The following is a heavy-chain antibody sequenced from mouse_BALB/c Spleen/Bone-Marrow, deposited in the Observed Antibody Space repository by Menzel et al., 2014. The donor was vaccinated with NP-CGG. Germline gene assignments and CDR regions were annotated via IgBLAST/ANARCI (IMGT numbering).Heavy chain of an antibody. CDR3: ARVIYWYFDV. Sequence: VQLQQSGAELMKPGASVKISCKATGYTFSNYWIEWIKQRPGHGLEWIGEILPGSGITDYNENFKVKATFTADTSSNTAYMQLSSLTSEDSAVYYCARVIYWYFDVWGAGTTVTVSS. CDR2: ILPGSGIT. CDR1: GYTFSNYW. J-gene: IGHJ1*01. V-gene: IGHV1-9*01.